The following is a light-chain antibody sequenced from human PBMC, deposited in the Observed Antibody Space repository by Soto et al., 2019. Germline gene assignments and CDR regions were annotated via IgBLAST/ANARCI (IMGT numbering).Light chain of an antibody. CDR2: VTS. CDR1: QGLSGS. CDR3: QQGHNWPLT. Sequence: DIQMTQSPSSVSASVGDRVTITCRATQGLSGSLAGYQQKPGKAPKLLISVTSRLQSGVPSRFSGSASGTDFTLTIDSLQPEDLATYYCQQGHNWPLTCGQGTRLEIK. J-gene: IGKJ5*01. V-gene: IGKV1-12*01.